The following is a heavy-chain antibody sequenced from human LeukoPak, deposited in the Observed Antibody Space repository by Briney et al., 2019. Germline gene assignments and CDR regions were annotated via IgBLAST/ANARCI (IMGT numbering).Heavy chain of an antibody. V-gene: IGHV4-59*01. CDR3: ARSPGRFCSGGSCYSSRYFDY. CDR2: IYYSGST. D-gene: IGHD2-15*01. J-gene: IGHJ4*02. CDR1: GGSITTYY. Sequence: KTSETLSLTCTVSGGSITTYYWSWIRQTPEKGLDCIGYIYYSGSTNYNPSLKSRVTISVDTSKNQFSLKLSSVTAADTAVYYCARSPGRFCSGGSCYSSRYFDYWGQGTLVTVSS.